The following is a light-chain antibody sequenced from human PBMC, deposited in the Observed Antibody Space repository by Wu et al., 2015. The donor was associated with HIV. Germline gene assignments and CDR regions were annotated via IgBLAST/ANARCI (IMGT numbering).Light chain of an antibody. Sequence: EIVLTQSPATLSVSPGERATLSCRASQTVNSDFLAWYQQKPGQAPRLVIFAASIPATGIPQRFSGSGSGTNFSLIINRLEPEDFGVYYCHQYGSSPAPFGGGTRV. J-gene: IGKJ4*01. CDR3: HQYGSSPAP. CDR2: AAS. CDR1: QTVNSDF. V-gene: IGKV3-20*01.